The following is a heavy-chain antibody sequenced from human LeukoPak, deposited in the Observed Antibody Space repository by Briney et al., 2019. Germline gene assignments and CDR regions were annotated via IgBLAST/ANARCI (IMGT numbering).Heavy chain of an antibody. V-gene: IGHV3-11*06. CDR1: GFTFSDNY. Sequence: GGSLRLSCAASGFTFSDNYMSWIRQAPGKGLEWISYISGTSTYTNYADSVKGRFTISRDNAKNLVYLQMNSLRAEDTAVYYCARDGARITISSLKYWGQGTLVTVSS. D-gene: IGHD3-9*01. J-gene: IGHJ4*02. CDR3: ARDGARITISSLKY. CDR2: ISGTSTYT.